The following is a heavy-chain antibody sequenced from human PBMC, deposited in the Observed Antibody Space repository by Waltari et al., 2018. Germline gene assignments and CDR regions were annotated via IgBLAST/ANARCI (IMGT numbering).Heavy chain of an antibody. CDR3: ARGGDCGGDCVLGY. J-gene: IGHJ4*02. V-gene: IGHV4-34*02. D-gene: IGHD2-21*02. Sequence: QVQVQQWGAGLLKPSETLSLTCVVSGGAFSGYYWTWLRQSPEQGLEWIGEILPNGRPNYNPSLKSRVTMSVDTFNNQFSLTLNSVNAADTAIYYCARGGDCGGDCVLGYWGQGTLVTVSS. CDR1: GGAFSGYY. CDR2: ILPNGRP.